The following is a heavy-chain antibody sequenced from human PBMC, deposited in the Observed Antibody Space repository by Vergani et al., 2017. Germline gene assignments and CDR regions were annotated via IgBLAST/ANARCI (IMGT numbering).Heavy chain of an antibody. CDR1: GFTVSSNY. CDR2: IHSGGST. Sequence: EVQLVESGGGLIQPGGSLRLSCAASGFTVSSNYMSWVRQAPGKGLEWVSVIHSGGSTYYADSVKGRFTISRDNSKNTLYLQMNSLRAEDTAVYYCARSLYSDILTGYQPPKFDYWGQGTLVTVSS. D-gene: IGHD3-9*01. J-gene: IGHJ4*02. V-gene: IGHV3-53*01. CDR3: ARSLYSDILTGYQPPKFDY.